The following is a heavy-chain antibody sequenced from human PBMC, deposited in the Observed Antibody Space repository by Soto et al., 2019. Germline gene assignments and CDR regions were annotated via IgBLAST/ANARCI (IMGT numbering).Heavy chain of an antibody. V-gene: IGHV3-9*01. CDR2: ISWNSGSI. J-gene: IGHJ4*02. CDR3: AKSHTTSGWYVTTDY. Sequence: PGGSLRLSCAASGFTFGDYAMQWVRQAPGKGLGWVSAISWNSGSIDYADSVKGRFTISRDNAKNSLYLQMNSLRVEDTALYYCAKSHTTSGWYVTTDYWGQGTRVTVSS. D-gene: IGHD6-19*01. CDR1: GFTFGDYA.